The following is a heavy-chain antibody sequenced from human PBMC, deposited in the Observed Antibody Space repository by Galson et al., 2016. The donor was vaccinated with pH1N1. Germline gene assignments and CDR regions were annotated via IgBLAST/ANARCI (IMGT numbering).Heavy chain of an antibody. Sequence: SLRLSCAASGFSFSSYTMNWVRQAPGKALEWLSHITSGSGGINYADSVKGRFTISRDNAKNSLFLGIDSLRAEDTAVYYCTRGANGPLDFWVFDLWGRGTLVSVSP. CDR3: TRGANGPLDFWVFDL. V-gene: IGHV3-48*01. D-gene: IGHD3-3*01. CDR1: GFSFSSYT. CDR2: ITSGSGGI. J-gene: IGHJ2*01.